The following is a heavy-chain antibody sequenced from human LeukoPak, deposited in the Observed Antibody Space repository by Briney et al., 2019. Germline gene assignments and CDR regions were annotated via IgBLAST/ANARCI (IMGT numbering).Heavy chain of an antibody. D-gene: IGHD6-19*01. CDR2: MNPNSGNT. CDR1: GYTFTSYD. CDR3: ARAQRIAVAGTYYYYMDV. J-gene: IGHJ6*03. V-gene: IGHV1-8*01. Sequence: ASVKVSYKASGYTFTSYDINWVRQATGQGLEWMGWMNPNSGNTGYAQKFQGRVTMTRNTSISTAYMELSSLRSEDTAVYYCARAQRIAVAGTYYYYMDVWGKGTTVTVSS.